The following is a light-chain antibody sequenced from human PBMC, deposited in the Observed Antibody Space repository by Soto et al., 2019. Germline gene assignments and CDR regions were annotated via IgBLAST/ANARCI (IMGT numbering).Light chain of an antibody. CDR1: QGIGVY. V-gene: IGKV1-27*01. Sequence: DIPMTQSPSSLSASLGDRVTITCRASQGIGVYLAWFQQKPGNVPKLLIYAASTLQSGVPSRFSGGGSGTDFTLTISSLQPEDVATYYCQKYNSAPLTFGGGTKVEIK. CDR3: QKYNSAPLT. J-gene: IGKJ4*01. CDR2: AAS.